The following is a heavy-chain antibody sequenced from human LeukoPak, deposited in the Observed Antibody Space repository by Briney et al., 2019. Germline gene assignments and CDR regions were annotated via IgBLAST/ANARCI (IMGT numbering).Heavy chain of an antibody. CDR2: VGIAADT. V-gene: IGHV3-13*01. Sequence: PGGSLRLSCAASGFTVSSNYMSWVRQAPGKGLEWVSAVGIAADTFYPGSVKGRFTISRENAKNSLYLQMNSLRVEDTAVYYCVRQKKSHGNFDYWGQGTLVTVSS. D-gene: IGHD1-26*01. J-gene: IGHJ4*02. CDR3: VRQKKSHGNFDY. CDR1: GFTVSSNY.